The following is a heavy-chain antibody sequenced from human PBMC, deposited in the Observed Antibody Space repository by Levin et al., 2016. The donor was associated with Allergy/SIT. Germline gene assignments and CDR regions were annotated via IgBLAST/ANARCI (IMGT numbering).Heavy chain of an antibody. D-gene: IGHD5-12*01. CDR2: INPDSGDT. CDR3: ARVYVSSAYDAYYYGMDV. J-gene: IGHJ6*02. V-gene: IGHV1-2*04. CDR1: GYTFTDYY. Sequence: ASVKVSCKTSGYTFTDYYIHWVRQAPGQGLEWMGWINPDSGDTNYAQKFQDWVTMTRDTSISTAYMQLSRLRSVDTAVYYCARVYVSSAYDAYYYGMDVWGQGTTVTVSS.